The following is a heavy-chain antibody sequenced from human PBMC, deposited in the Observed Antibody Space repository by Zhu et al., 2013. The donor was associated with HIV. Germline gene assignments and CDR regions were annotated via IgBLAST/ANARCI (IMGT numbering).Heavy chain of an antibody. Sequence: QVQLVQSGAEVKKPGASVKVSCKASGYTFTSYYMHWVRQAPGQGLEWMGIINPSGGSTSYAQKFQGRVTMTRDTSTSTVYMELSSLRSEDTAVYYCARAGYYDSSGPGGAFDIWGQGTMVTVSS. CDR1: GYTFTSYY. V-gene: IGHV1-46*01. J-gene: IGHJ3*02. D-gene: IGHD3-22*01. CDR3: ARAGYYDSSGPGGAFDI. CDR2: INPSGGST.